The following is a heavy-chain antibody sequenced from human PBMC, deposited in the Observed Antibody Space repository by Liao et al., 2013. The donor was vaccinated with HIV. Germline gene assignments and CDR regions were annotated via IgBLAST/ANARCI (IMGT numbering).Heavy chain of an antibody. CDR2: VSSTGTT. CDR1: GGPISGHY. J-gene: IGHJ5*02. V-gene: IGHV4-59*11. CDR3: AREGVTGGLLGVTYFDL. D-gene: IGHD3-16*01. Sequence: QVQLQESGPGQVKPSQTLSLTCTVSGGPISGHYWSWIRQSPAKRLEWIGYVSSTGTTNYSPSFRSRVTISMATSKKQISLTLRSLTAADTAMYYCAREGVTGGLLGVTYFDLWGQGTLVAVSS.